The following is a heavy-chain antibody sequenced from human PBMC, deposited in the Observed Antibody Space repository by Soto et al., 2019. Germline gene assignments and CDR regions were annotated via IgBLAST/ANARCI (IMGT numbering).Heavy chain of an antibody. V-gene: IGHV3-30*18. Sequence: GESLTLSCAASGFTFSSYCMHWVRQAPGKGLEWVAVISYDGSNKYYADSVKGQFTISRDKSKNTLYLQMNSLRAEDTAVYYCAKELTPEWLRSGPYYYYGMDVWGQGTTVTVSS. CDR1: GFTFSSYC. J-gene: IGHJ6*02. D-gene: IGHD5-12*01. CDR2: ISYDGSNK. CDR3: AKELTPEWLRSGPYYYYGMDV.